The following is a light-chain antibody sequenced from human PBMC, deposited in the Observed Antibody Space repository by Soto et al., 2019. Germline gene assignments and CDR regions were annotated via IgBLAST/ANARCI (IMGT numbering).Light chain of an antibody. CDR2: AAS. CDR1: QSVGRN. V-gene: IGKV3-15*01. J-gene: IGKJ3*01. Sequence: EIVVTQSPGILSVSPGDRATLSCRASQSVGRNLAWYQQKPGQAPTLLIYAASTRATGLPARFSGSGSGTDFPLTISSLQSEDFAVYYCQEYNKWPLFTFGPGTRVDIK. CDR3: QEYNKWPLFT.